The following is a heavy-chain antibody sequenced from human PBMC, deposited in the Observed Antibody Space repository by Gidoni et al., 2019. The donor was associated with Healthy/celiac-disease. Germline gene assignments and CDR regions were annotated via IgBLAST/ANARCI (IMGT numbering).Heavy chain of an antibody. D-gene: IGHD1-26*01. Sequence: VRQAPGKGLEWVAVISYDGSNKYYAASVKGRFTISRYTSKNALYLQMNSLRAEDAAVYYCEREGECELPADYWGQGTLVTVSS. CDR2: ISYDGSNK. CDR3: EREGECELPADY. J-gene: IGHJ4*02. V-gene: IGHV3-30*01.